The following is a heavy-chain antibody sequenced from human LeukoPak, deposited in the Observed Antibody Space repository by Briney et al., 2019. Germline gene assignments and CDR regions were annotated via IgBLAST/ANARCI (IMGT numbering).Heavy chain of an antibody. CDR1: GGSISSANHF. J-gene: IGHJ3*01. V-gene: IGHV4-30-4*08. CDR2: IHYDGRA. D-gene: IGHD2-2*01. Sequence: SETLSLTCTVSGGSISSANHFWSWVRQSPGEGLEWIRYIHYDGRAHYNPSLKSRVSMSLDMSKNQFSLSLSSVTAADTVIYYCAREVITPGDSDGFDLWGQGTMVSVSS. CDR3: AREVITPGDSDGFDL.